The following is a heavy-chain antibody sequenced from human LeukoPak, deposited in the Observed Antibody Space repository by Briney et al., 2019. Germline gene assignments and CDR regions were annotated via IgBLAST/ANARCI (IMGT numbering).Heavy chain of an antibody. J-gene: IGHJ4*02. CDR2: MSPDSGYT. CDR1: GYTFTSYG. Sequence: ASVKVSCKASGYTFTSYGITWVRQATGQGLEWTGWMSPDSGYTGYAQTFQGRVTLTRNTSVSTAFMELSSLRSEDTAVYCCEIYTGYDSFWGQGTLVTVSS. D-gene: IGHD5-12*01. V-gene: IGHV1-8*01. CDR3: EIYTGYDSF.